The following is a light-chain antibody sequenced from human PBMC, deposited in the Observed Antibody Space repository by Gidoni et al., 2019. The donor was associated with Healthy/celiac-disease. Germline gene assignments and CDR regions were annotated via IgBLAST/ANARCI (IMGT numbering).Light chain of an antibody. V-gene: IGKV1-33*01. J-gene: IGKJ4*01. CDR2: DAS. Sequence: DIQMTQSPSSLSASVGDRDTITCQASQDISNYLNWYQQKPVKAPKLLIYDASNLETGVPSRFSGSGSGTDFTFTISSLQPEDIATYDCQQYDNLPLTFGGGTKVEIK. CDR3: QQYDNLPLT. CDR1: QDISNY.